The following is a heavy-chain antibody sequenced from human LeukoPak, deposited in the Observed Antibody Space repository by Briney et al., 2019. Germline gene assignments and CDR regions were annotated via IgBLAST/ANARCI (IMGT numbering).Heavy chain of an antibody. CDR2: ISGSGGST. V-gene: IGHV3-23*01. CDR3: AKYGYSSSWYTDY. D-gene: IGHD6-13*01. Sequence: GGSLRLSCAASGFTFSSYAMSWSRKAQGKGLEWVSAISGSGGSTYYADSVKGRFTISRDNSKNTLYLQMNSLRAEDTAVYYCAKYGYSSSWYTDYWGQGTLVTVSS. J-gene: IGHJ4*02. CDR1: GFTFSSYA.